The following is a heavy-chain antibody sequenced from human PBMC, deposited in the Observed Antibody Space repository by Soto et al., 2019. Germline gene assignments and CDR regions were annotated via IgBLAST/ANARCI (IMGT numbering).Heavy chain of an antibody. V-gene: IGHV3-73*02. J-gene: IGHJ4*02. D-gene: IGHD5-18*01. CDR1: GFTFSGSA. Sequence: EVQLVESGGGLVQPGGSLKLYCAASGFTFSGSARHWVRQASGKGLEWVGRIRSKANSYATAYAASVKGRFTISRDDSKNTAYLQMNSLKTEDTAVYYCTSLYSSSFPPRAYWGQGTLVTVSS. CDR2: IRSKANSYAT. CDR3: TSLYSSSFPPRAY.